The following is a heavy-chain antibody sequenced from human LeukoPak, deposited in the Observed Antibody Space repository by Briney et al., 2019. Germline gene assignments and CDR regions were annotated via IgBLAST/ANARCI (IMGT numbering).Heavy chain of an antibody. CDR2: ISAYNGNT. D-gene: IGHD6-6*01. J-gene: IGHJ4*02. Sequence: ASVKVSCKASGYTFTSYGISWVRQAPGQGLEWMGWISAYNGNTNYAQKLQGRVTMTTDTSTSTAYMELRSLRSDDTAVCYCARSQGYSSSSALGYFDYWGQGTLVTVSS. CDR1: GYTFTSYG. V-gene: IGHV1-18*01. CDR3: ARSQGYSSSSALGYFDY.